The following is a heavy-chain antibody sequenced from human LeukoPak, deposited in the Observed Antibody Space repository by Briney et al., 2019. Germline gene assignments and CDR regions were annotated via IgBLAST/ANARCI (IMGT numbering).Heavy chain of an antibody. CDR3: AKTLYCGGDCPRTFDI. V-gene: IGHV3-23*01. CDR1: GFTFSSYA. Sequence: PGGSLRLSCAASGFTFSSYAISWVRQAPGKGLEWVSAISGSGGSTYYAYSVKGRFTISRDNSKNTLYLQMNSLRAEDTAVYYCAKTLYCGGDCPRTFDIWGQGTMVTVSS. J-gene: IGHJ3*02. D-gene: IGHD2-21*02. CDR2: ISGSGGST.